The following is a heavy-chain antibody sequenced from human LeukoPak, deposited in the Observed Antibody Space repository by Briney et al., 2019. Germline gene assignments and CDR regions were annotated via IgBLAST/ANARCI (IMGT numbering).Heavy chain of an antibody. D-gene: IGHD6-6*01. CDR1: AFTFSNYW. Sequence: GGSLRLSCAASAFTFSNYWMRWVRQAPGKGLVWVSPINSDGSSTNYADSVKGRVTISRDNTKNTLDRQMNSLRAEDTAVYYWTSSIVAASDNWGQGTLVTVSS. V-gene: IGHV3-74*01. J-gene: IGHJ4*02. CDR2: INSDGSST. CDR3: TSSIVAASDN.